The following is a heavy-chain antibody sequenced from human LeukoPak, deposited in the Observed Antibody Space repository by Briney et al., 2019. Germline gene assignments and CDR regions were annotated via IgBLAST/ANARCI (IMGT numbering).Heavy chain of an antibody. V-gene: IGHV3-30*04. J-gene: IGHJ6*03. Sequence: HPGGSLRLSCAPSGFTFSSYAMHWVRQAPGRGLEWGSVILYDGSNEYYADSVKGRFTISRDNSKTTLHLQMNSLRPEDTAVYYCARDEGYNWNNIYYYYMDVWGKGTTVTVSS. CDR1: GFTFSSYA. CDR2: ILYDGSNE. CDR3: ARDEGYNWNNIYYYYMDV. D-gene: IGHD1/OR15-1a*01.